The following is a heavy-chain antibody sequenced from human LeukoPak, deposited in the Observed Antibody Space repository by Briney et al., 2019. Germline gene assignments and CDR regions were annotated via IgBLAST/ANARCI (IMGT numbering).Heavy chain of an antibody. J-gene: IGHJ4*02. CDR1: GFTFSGYA. V-gene: IGHV3-30-3*01. D-gene: IGHD2-8*02. CDR3: ATYFRSYIIRWCLDY. Sequence: GGSLRLSCAASGFTFSGYAMYWVRQAPGKGLEWVAVISNDGNNKYYADSVKGRFTNTRNNSKYQLYLQMNSLGAEEKAVYYCATYFRSYIIRWCLDYWGQGTLVTVSS. CDR2: ISNDGNNK.